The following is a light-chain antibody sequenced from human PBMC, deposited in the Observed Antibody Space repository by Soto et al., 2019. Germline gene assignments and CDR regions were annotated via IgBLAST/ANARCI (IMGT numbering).Light chain of an antibody. CDR1: QSVSNN. V-gene: IGKV3-15*01. J-gene: IGKJ5*01. CDR3: QQYNKWPPLT. Sequence: EIVVTQSPATPSVSPGERATLSCRASQSVSNNLAWYQQKPGQAPRLLMYGASPMDIGFPSMFSDSGSGTEFTLTIRSLQSEDFAVYYCQQYNKWPPLTLGQGTRLEIK. CDR2: GAS.